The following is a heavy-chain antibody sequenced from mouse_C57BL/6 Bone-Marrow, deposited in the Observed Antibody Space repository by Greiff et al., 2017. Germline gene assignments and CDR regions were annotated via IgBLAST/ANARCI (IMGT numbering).Heavy chain of an antibody. J-gene: IGHJ4*01. D-gene: IGHD2-5*01. CDR2: ISSGGSYT. Sequence: EVKLVESGGDLVKPGGSLKLSCAASGFTFSSYGMSWVRQTPDKRLEWVATISSGGSYTYYPDSVKGRFTISRDNAKNTLYLQMSSLKSEDTAMYYCERIYDSNLYYAMDYWGQGTSVTVSS. CDR1: GFTFSSYG. CDR3: ERIYDSNLYYAMDY. V-gene: IGHV5-6*01.